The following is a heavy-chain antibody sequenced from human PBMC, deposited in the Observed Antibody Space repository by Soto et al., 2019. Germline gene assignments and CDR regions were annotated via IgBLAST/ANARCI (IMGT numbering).Heavy chain of an antibody. CDR1: GGSFSGYY. Sequence: QVQLQQWGAGLLKPSETLSLTCAVYGGSFSGYYWSWIRQPPGKGLEWIGEINHSGSTNYNPSLKRRVTISVDTSKNQFSLKLSSVTAADTAVYYCARGEGYCSSTSCLIYYFDYWGQGTLVTVSS. D-gene: IGHD2-2*01. CDR2: INHSGST. V-gene: IGHV4-34*01. CDR3: ARGEGYCSSTSCLIYYFDY. J-gene: IGHJ4*02.